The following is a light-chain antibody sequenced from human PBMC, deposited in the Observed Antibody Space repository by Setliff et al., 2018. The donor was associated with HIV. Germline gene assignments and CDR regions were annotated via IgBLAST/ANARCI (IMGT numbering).Light chain of an antibody. J-gene: IGLJ3*02. CDR2: DNN. CDR3: GTWDASLGVRV. Sequence: QSVLTQPPSVSAAPGQKVTISCSGSSSNIGNNFVSWYQQLPGIAPRLLIYDNNKRPPGIPDRFSGSKSGTSGTLDITGLQAGDEADYYCGTWDASLGVRVFGGGTRLTVL. CDR1: SSNIGNNF. V-gene: IGLV1-51*01.